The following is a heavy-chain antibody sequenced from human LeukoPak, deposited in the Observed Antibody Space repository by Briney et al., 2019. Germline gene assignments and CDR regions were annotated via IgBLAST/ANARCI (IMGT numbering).Heavy chain of an antibody. V-gene: IGHV4-39*07. Sequence: PSETLSLTCTVSGGSISSSSYYWGWIRQPPGKGLEWIGSIYYSGSTYYNPSLKSRVTISVDTSKNQFSLKLSSVTAADTAVYYCASQQWLPGGWFDPWGQGTLVTVSS. J-gene: IGHJ5*02. CDR1: GGSISSSSYY. CDR2: IYYSGST. CDR3: ASQQWLPGGWFDP. D-gene: IGHD6-19*01.